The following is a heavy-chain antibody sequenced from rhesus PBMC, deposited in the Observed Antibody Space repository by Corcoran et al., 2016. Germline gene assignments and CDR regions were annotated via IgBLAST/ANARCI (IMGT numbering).Heavy chain of an antibody. Sequence: QVQLVQSGAEVKQPGASVKVSRKASGTTFTSHGMNWVRKAHGLRLEWKGWLNTDTGHPTYAQGFKERFTYSMDTSISTAYLQISSLKAEDTAVYYCARLSYGSNDAFDFWGQGLRVTVSS. V-gene: IGHV7-114*01. CDR3: ARLSYGSNDAFDF. D-gene: IGHD4-29*01. J-gene: IGHJ3*01. CDR2: LNTDTGHP. CDR1: GTTFTSHG.